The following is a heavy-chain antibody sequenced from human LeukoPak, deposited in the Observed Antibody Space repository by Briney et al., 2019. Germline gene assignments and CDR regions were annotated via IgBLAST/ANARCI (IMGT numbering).Heavy chain of an antibody. CDR2: IYYSGST. V-gene: IGHV4-59*01. CDR1: GGSITSYY. Sequence: SETLSLTCTVSGGSITSYYWHWIRQPPGKGLEWIGYIYYSGSTNYNPSLKSRVTISVDTSKNQFSLKLSSVTAADTAVYYCARGSLLRGWFDPWGQGTLVTVSS. CDR3: ARGSLLRGWFDP. J-gene: IGHJ5*02.